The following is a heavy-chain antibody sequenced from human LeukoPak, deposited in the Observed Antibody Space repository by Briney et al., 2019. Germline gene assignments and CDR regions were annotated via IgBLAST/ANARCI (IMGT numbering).Heavy chain of an antibody. CDR2: IYYSGST. J-gene: IGHJ6*03. CDR1: GGSISSSSYY. D-gene: IGHD3-9*01. Sequence: SETLSLTCTVSGGSISSSSYYWGWIRQPPGKGLEWLGSIYYSGSTYYNPSLKSRVTISVDTSKNQFSLKLSSVTAADTAVYYCARDWRAPYYDILTGYWRNYYYYYYMDVWGKGTTVTVSS. CDR3: ARDWRAPYYDILTGYWRNYYYYYYMDV. V-gene: IGHV4-39*07.